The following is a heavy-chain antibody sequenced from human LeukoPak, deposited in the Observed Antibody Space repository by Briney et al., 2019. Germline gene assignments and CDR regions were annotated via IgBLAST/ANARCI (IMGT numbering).Heavy chain of an antibody. CDR3: ANLYNSGSYFGH. V-gene: IGHV4-39*01. CDR1: GDSVSDTNYY. Sequence: SETLSLTCTVSGDSVSDTNYYWGWIRQPPGKGLEWIGTFYYSGNTYYNPSLKSRVTISVDTSKNQFSLILSSVTAADTAVYYCANLYNSGSYFGHWGQGALITVSS. CDR2: FYYSGNT. J-gene: IGHJ4*02. D-gene: IGHD3-10*01.